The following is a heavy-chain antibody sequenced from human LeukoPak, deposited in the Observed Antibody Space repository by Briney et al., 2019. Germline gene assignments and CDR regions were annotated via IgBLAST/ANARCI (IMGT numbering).Heavy chain of an antibody. CDR2: INHSGST. V-gene: IGHV4-39*07. Sequence: SSETLSLTCTVSGGSISSSSYYWGWIRQPPGKGLEWIGEINHSGSTNYNPSLKSRVTISVDTSKNQFSLKLSSVTAADTAVYYCARCPSRYDAFDIWGQGTMVTVSS. CDR3: ARCPSRYDAFDI. D-gene: IGHD2-2*01. CDR1: GGSISSSSYY. J-gene: IGHJ3*02.